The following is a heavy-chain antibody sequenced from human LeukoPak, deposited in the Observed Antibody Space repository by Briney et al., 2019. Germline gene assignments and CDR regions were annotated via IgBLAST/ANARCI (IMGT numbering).Heavy chain of an antibody. Sequence: PSETLSLTCAVYGGSFSGYYWSWIRQPPGKGLEWIGEINHSGSTNYNLSLKSRVTISVDTSKNQFSLKLSSVTAADTAVYYCARGPTVTKGFDPWGQGTLVTVSS. CDR2: INHSGST. J-gene: IGHJ5*02. CDR1: GGSFSGYY. D-gene: IGHD4-17*01. CDR3: ARGPTVTKGFDP. V-gene: IGHV4-34*01.